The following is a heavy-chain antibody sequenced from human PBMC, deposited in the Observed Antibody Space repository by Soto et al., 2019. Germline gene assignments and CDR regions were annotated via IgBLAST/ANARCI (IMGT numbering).Heavy chain of an antibody. V-gene: IGHV4-61*01. CDR2: IYSSGST. J-gene: IGHJ6*02. D-gene: IGHD3-3*01. Sequence: KPSETLSLTCTVSGDSVSSNSYYWSWIRQPKGKGLEFIGYIYSSGSTNYNPSLKSRVTISLDTSKNQFSLRLSSVTAADTAMYYCARHGDFWSADYYGMDVWGQGTTVTVSS. CDR3: ARHGDFWSADYYGMDV. CDR1: GDSVSSNSYY.